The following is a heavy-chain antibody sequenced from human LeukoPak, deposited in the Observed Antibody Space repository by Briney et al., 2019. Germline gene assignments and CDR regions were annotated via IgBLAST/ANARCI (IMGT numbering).Heavy chain of an antibody. CDR3: ARDGRFSSGSSNWFDP. CDR2: IYSGGNT. Sequence: GGSLRLSCAASGFTVSSNYMSWVRQAPGKGLEWVSVIYSGGNTYYADSVKGRFTISRDNSKNTLYLQMNSLRAEDTAVYYCARDGRFSSGSSNWFDPWGQGTLVTVSS. V-gene: IGHV3-53*01. D-gene: IGHD6-19*01. J-gene: IGHJ5*02. CDR1: GFTVSSNY.